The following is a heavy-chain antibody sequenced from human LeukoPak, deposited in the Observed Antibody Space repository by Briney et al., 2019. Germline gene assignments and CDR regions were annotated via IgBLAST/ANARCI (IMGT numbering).Heavy chain of an antibody. D-gene: IGHD3-10*01. Sequence: ASGKVSCKVSGYTLTVLSMHWVRQAPGKGLEWMGGFDPEDGETIYAQKFQGRVTMTEDTSTDTAYMELSRLRSDDTAVYYCARGSGVYGSGRRDGWFDPWGQGTLVTVSS. CDR2: FDPEDGET. CDR1: GYTLTVLS. J-gene: IGHJ5*02. CDR3: ARGSGVYGSGRRDGWFDP. V-gene: IGHV1-24*01.